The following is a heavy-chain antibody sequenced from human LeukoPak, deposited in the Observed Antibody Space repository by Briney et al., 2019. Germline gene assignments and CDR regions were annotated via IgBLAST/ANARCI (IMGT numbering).Heavy chain of an antibody. Sequence: GASGKVSCKASGGTFSSYAISWVRQAPGQGLEWMGGIIPIFGTANYAQKFQGRVTITADESTSTAYMELSSLRSEDTAVYYCARHSGSYYTYFDYWGQGTLVTVSS. CDR2: IIPIFGTA. V-gene: IGHV1-69*13. D-gene: IGHD1-26*01. CDR1: GGTFSSYA. J-gene: IGHJ4*02. CDR3: ARHSGSYYTYFDY.